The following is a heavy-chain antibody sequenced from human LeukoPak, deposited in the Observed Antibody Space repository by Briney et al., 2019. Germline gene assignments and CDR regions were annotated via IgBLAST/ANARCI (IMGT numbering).Heavy chain of an antibody. V-gene: IGHV4-61*02. J-gene: IGHJ4*02. Sequence: SETLSLTCTVSGGSISSGSYYWSWIRQPAGKGLEWIGRIYTSGSTNYNPSLKSRVTISVDTSKNQFSLKLSSVTAADTGVYYCATSVYSSGWHPFFDYWGQGAPVIVSS. CDR2: IYTSGST. D-gene: IGHD6-19*01. CDR3: ATSVYSSGWHPFFDY. CDR1: GGSISSGSYY.